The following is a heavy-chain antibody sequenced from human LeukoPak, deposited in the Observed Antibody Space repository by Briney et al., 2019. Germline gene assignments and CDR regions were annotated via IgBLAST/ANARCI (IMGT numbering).Heavy chain of an antibody. V-gene: IGHV3-74*01. Sequence: GGSLRLSCAASGFTFSSYWMHWVRQAPGKGLVWVSRINSDGSSTSYADSVKGRFTISRDNAKNTLYLQMNSLRAEDTAVYYCARERADTIFGVVIGYYYYYYMDVWGKGTTDTVSS. D-gene: IGHD3-3*01. CDR2: INSDGSST. J-gene: IGHJ6*03. CDR1: GFTFSSYW. CDR3: ARERADTIFGVVIGYYYYYYMDV.